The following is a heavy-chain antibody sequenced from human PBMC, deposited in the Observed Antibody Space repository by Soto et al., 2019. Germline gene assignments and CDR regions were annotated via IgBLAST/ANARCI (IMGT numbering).Heavy chain of an antibody. CDR2: MRPSDGST. CDR3: ARGPALRYYDMSGYRGSFEY. J-gene: IGHJ4*02. CDR1: GYTVSSFY. V-gene: IGHV1-46*01. D-gene: IGHD3-22*01. Sequence: QVQLVQSGAEVVKPGASLTISCRASGYTVSSFYLHWVRQAPGQGLEWMGVMRPSDGSTNYAQKFQGRVTMTRATSTNTVYMDLSSLRSDDTAVYYCARGPALRYYDMSGYRGSFEYWGLVTLVTVSS.